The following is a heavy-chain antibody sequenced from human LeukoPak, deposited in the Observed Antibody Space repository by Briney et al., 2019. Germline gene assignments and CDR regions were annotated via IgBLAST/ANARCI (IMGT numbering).Heavy chain of an antibody. CDR1: GDSIRTYY. D-gene: IGHD5-12*01. CDR3: ARNERGYPFDY. V-gene: IGHV4-59*01. CDR2: IYYSGST. Sequence: SETLSLTCTVSGDSIRTYYWRWIRQPPGEGLEWVGYIYYSGSTNYNPSLKSRVTISVDTSKNQFSLKLSSVTAADTAVYYCARNERGYPFDYWGQGTLVTVSS. J-gene: IGHJ4*02.